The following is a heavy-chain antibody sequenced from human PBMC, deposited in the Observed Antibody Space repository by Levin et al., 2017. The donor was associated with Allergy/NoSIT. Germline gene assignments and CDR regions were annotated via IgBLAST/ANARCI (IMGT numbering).Heavy chain of an antibody. V-gene: IGHV3-74*01. CDR3: ARDTYYDFAY. J-gene: IGHJ4*02. CDR2: INSDGSST. Sequence: GGSLRLSCAASGFTFNSYWMYWVRQAPGKGLVWVSHINSDGSSTSYADSVKGRFTISKDNGKNTVYLQMNSLRAEDTAVYYCARDTYYDFAYWGQGTLVTVTS. CDR1: GFTFNSYW. D-gene: IGHD3-3*01.